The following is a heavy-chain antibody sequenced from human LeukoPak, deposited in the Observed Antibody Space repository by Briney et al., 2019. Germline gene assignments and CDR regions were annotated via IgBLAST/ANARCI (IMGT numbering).Heavy chain of an antibody. V-gene: IGHV3-53*01. J-gene: IGHJ4*02. CDR3: ASSVTTVGAYDY. Sequence: GGSLRLSCAASGITASNFYMMWVRQAPGKGLEWVSYISNNDVTKYADSVRGRLTISRDNSKNILYLQMNSLRVEDTAMYWCASSVTTVGAYDYWGQGASVTVSS. D-gene: IGHD1-1*01. CDR2: ISNNDVT. CDR1: GITASNFY.